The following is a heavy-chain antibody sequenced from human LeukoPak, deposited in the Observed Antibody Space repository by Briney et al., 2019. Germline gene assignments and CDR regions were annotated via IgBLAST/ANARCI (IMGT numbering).Heavy chain of an antibody. J-gene: IGHJ5*02. CDR1: GGSISSGSYY. CDR2: IYTSGST. Sequence: SETLSLTCTVSGGSISSGSYYWSWIRQPAGKGLEWIGRIYTSGSTNYDPSPKSRVTISVDTSKNQFSLKLSSVTAADTAVYYCARGRRYDFWSGYYSGWFDPWGQGTLVTVSS. V-gene: IGHV4-61*02. D-gene: IGHD3-3*01. CDR3: ARGRRYDFWSGYYSGWFDP.